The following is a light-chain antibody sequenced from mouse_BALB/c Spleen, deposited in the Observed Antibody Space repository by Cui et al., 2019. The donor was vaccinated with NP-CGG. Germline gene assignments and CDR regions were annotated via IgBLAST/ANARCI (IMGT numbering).Light chain of an antibody. CDR1: TGAVTTNNY. CDR3: ALWYSNHWV. V-gene: IGLV1*01. Sequence: VSHESALTTSPGETVTLTCRSNTGAVTTNNYANWVQEKPDHLFTGLIGGTNNRVPGVPARFSGSLIGDKAALTITGAQTEDEAIYFCALWYSNHWVFGGGTKLTVL. CDR2: GTN. J-gene: IGLJ1*01.